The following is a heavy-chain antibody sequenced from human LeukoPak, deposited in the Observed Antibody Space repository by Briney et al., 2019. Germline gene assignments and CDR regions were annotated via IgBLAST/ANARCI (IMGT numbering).Heavy chain of an antibody. J-gene: IGHJ3*02. V-gene: IGHV3-74*01. Sequence: GGSLRLSCAASGFTFSSYWMHWVRQAPGKGLMWVSRINNDGSSTSYADSVKGRFTISRDNAKNMLYLQMNSLRAEDTAVYYCARDCGGTSCYGPLAFDIWGQGTMVTVSS. D-gene: IGHD2-2*01. CDR3: ARDCGGTSCYGPLAFDI. CDR2: INNDGSST. CDR1: GFTFSSYW.